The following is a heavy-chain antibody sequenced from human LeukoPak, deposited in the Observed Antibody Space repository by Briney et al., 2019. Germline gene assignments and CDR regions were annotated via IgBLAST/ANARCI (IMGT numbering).Heavy chain of an antibody. CDR2: ISGSGGST. CDR3: AKVGSSGYPTRYYYYMDV. J-gene: IGHJ6*03. V-gene: IGHV3-23*01. Sequence: AGGSLRLSCVASGFTFSSYAMSWVRQAPGKGLEWVSAISGSGGSTYYADSVKGRFTISRDNSKNTLYLQMNSLRAEDTAVYYCAKVGSSGYPTRYYYYMDVWGKGTTVTVSS. D-gene: IGHD3-22*01. CDR1: GFTFSSYA.